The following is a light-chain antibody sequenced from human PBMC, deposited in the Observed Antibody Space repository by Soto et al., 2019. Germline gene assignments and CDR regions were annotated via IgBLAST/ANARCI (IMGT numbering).Light chain of an antibody. Sequence: NFMLTQPHSVSESPGKTVAISCTRSSGSIASNYVQWYQQRPGSAPTTVIYENNQRPSGVPDRFSGSIASSSNSASLTISGLKTEDEADYFCQSYDSTYHGVFGGGTKRTVL. CDR1: SGSIASNY. J-gene: IGLJ2*01. CDR3: QSYDSTYHGV. CDR2: ENN. V-gene: IGLV6-57*04.